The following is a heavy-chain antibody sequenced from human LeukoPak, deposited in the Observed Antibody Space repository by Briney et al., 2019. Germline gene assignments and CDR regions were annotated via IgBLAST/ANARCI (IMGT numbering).Heavy chain of an antibody. CDR1: GGSFSGYY. V-gene: IGHV4-34*01. Sequence: SEALSLTCAVYGGSFSGYYWSWIRQPPGKGLEWIGEINHSGSTNYNPSLKSRVTISVDTSKNQFSLKLSSVTAADTAVYYCARRYYDFWSRGYYYHMDVWGKGTTVTVSS. CDR2: INHSGST. CDR3: ARRYYDFWSRGYYYHMDV. J-gene: IGHJ6*03. D-gene: IGHD3-3*01.